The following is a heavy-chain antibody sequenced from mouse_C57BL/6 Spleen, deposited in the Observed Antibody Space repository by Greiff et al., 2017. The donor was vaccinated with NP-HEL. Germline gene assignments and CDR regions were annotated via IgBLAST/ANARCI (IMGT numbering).Heavy chain of an antibody. D-gene: IGHD1-1*01. CDR3: ARRPYYGSSYNYFDY. V-gene: IGHV1-18*01. CDR2: INPNNGGT. Sequence: VQLKQSGPELVKPGASVKIPCKASGYTFTDYNMDWVKQSHGKSLEWIGDINPNNGGTIYNQKFKGKATLTVDKSSSTAYMELRSLTSEDTAVYYCARRPYYGSSYNYFDYWGQGTTLTVSS. J-gene: IGHJ2*01. CDR1: GYTFTDYN.